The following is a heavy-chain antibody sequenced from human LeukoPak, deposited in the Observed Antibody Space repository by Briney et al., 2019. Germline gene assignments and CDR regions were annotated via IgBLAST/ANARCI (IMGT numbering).Heavy chain of an antibody. J-gene: IGHJ4*02. CDR1: GGSFSDYS. Sequence: SGTLSLTCAVYGGSFSDYSWSWFRKPPGKGLEWIGEINHGGSTNYNLSLKSRVTILVDTSKNQFSLKVNSVTAADTAVYYCARRSYSTTWHFDYWSRGTLVTVSS. V-gene: IGHV4-34*01. D-gene: IGHD6-13*01. CDR3: ARRSYSTTWHFDY. CDR2: INHGGST.